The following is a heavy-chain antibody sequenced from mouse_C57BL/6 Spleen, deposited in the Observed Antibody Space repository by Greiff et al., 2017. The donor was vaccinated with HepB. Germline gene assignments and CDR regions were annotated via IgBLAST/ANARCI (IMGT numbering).Heavy chain of an antibody. CDR1: GYTFTDYN. J-gene: IGHJ1*03. Sequence: EVQLQQSGPELVKPGASVKIPCKASGYTFTDYNMDWVKQSHGKSLEWIGDINPNNGGTIYNQKFKGKATLTVDKSSSTAYMELRSLTSADTAVYYCARPYYYGSSYWYFGVWGTGATVTVSS. V-gene: IGHV1-18*01. CDR2: INPNNGGT. D-gene: IGHD1-1*01. CDR3: ARPYYYGSSYWYFGV.